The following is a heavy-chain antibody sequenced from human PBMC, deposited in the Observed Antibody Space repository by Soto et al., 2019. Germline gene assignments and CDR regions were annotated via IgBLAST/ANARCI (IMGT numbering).Heavy chain of an antibody. D-gene: IGHD6-19*01. CDR3: ARGLMSSGWPNDAFDI. J-gene: IGHJ3*02. CDR2: IDPSDSYT. V-gene: IGHV5-10-1*01. CDR1: GYSFTSYW. Sequence: GESLKISCKGSGYSFTSYWISWVRQMPGKGLEWMGRIDPSDSYTNYSPSFQGHVTISADKSISTAYLQWSSLKASDTAMYYCARGLMSSGWPNDAFDIWGQGTMVIVSS.